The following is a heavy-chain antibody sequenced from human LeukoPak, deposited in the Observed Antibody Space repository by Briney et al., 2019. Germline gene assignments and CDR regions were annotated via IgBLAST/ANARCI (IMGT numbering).Heavy chain of an antibody. CDR3: ARGGIRIVGATTEYYFDY. D-gene: IGHD1-26*01. V-gene: IGHV3-30-3*01. CDR2: ISYDGSNK. Sequence: PGRSLRLSCAASGFTFSSYAMHWVRQAPGKGLEWVAVISYDGSNKYYADSVKGRFTISRDNSKNTLYLQMNSLRAEDTAVYYCARGGIRIVGATTEYYFDYWGQGTLVTVSS. CDR1: GFTFSSYA. J-gene: IGHJ4*02.